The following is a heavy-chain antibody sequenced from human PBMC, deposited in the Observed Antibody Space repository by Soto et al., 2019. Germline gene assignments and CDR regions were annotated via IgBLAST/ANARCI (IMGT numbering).Heavy chain of an antibody. V-gene: IGHV3-66*01. J-gene: IGHJ4*02. CDR2: IYSGGST. Sequence: GGSLRLSCAASGFTVSSNYMSWVRQAPGKGLEWVSVIYSGGSTYYADSVKGRFTISRDNSKNTLYLQMNSLRAEDTAVYCCARGDYDYVWGSYRPTPRDNWGQGTLVTVSS. CDR1: GFTVSSNY. D-gene: IGHD3-16*02. CDR3: ARGDYDYVWGSYRPTPRDN.